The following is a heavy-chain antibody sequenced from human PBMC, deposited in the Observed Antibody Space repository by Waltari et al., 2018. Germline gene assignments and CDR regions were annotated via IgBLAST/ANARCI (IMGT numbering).Heavy chain of an antibody. CDR2: ISHSGRT. V-gene: IGHV4-39*07. Sequence: QLQLQESGPGLVKPSETLSRTCTVSGGSISSTRYYLGGIRQPPGKGLEWIGSISHSGRTYYNPSLKSRVTMSLDTSKNQFSLKLSSVTAADTAVFYCAGRRDGFLEDFWGQGTLVTVSS. D-gene: IGHD3-3*01. CDR3: AGRRDGFLEDF. J-gene: IGHJ4*02. CDR1: GGSISSTRYY.